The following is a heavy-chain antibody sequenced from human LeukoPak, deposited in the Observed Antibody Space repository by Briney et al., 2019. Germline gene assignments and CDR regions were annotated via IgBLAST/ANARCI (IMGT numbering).Heavy chain of an antibody. CDR2: IYSGGNT. CDR3: ARESTVMVTNLDI. CDR1: GFTVSSNY. V-gene: IGHV3-53*01. J-gene: IGHJ3*02. Sequence: PGGSLRLSCAASGFTVSSNYMNWVRQAPGKGLEWVSVIYSGGNTYYADSVKGRFTISRDNSKNTLYLQVNSLRAEDTAVYYCARESTVMVTNLDIWGQGTMVTVSS. D-gene: IGHD5-18*01.